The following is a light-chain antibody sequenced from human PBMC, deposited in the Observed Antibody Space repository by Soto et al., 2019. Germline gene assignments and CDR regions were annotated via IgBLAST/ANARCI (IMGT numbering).Light chain of an antibody. CDR3: QQYGSSRWT. J-gene: IGKJ1*01. CDR2: GAS. V-gene: IGKV3-20*01. CDR1: QSVSSIY. Sequence: EIVLTQSPGTLSLSPGERSTLSCRASQSVSSIYLAWYQQKPGQAPRLLIYGASSRATGSPDRFSGSGSGTDFTLTISRLEPEDFAVDYCQQYGSSRWTFGQGTKVEI.